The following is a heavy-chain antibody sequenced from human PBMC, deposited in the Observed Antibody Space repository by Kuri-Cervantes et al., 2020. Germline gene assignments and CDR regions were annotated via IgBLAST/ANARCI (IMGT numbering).Heavy chain of an antibody. J-gene: IGHJ3*02. CDR2: INPNSGDT. Sequence: ASVKVSCKASGYTFIDNYMHWVRQAPGQGPEWMGWINPNSGDTNYAQNFQGRVTMTSDTSMNTAFMELSRLKYDDTAVYYCARSPMITFGGVIVTSSRADAFDIWGQGTMVTVSS. CDR3: ARSPMITFGGVIVTSSRADAFDI. V-gene: IGHV1-2*02. D-gene: IGHD3-16*02. CDR1: GYTFIDNY.